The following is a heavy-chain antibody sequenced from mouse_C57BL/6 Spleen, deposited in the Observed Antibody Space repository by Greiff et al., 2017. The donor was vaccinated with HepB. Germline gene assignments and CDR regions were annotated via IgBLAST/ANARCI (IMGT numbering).Heavy chain of an antibody. Sequence: QVQLQQPGAELVRPGSSVKLSCKASGYTFTSYWMHWVKQRPIQGLEWIGNIDPSDSETHYNQKFKDKATLTVDKSSSTDYMQLSSLKSEDSAVYYGERGGIRRGAPWFAYWGQGTLVTVSA. CDR3: ERGGIRRGAPWFAY. J-gene: IGHJ3*01. D-gene: IGHD1-2*01. V-gene: IGHV1-52*01. CDR2: IDPSDSET. CDR1: GYTFTSYW.